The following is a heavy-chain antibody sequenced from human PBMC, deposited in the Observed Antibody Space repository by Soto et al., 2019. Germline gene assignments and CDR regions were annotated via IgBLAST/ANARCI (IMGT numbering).Heavy chain of an antibody. CDR3: ARGRQEAAAGISHLRDRKTPKHKYYFDY. Sequence: PSETLSLTCTVSGGSISSYYWSWIRQPPGKGLEWIGYIYYSGSTNYNPSLKSRVTISVDTSKNQFSLKLSSVTAADTAVYYCARGRQEAAAGISHLRDRKTPKHKYYFDYWGQGTLVTVSS. V-gene: IGHV4-59*01. CDR1: GGSISSYY. D-gene: IGHD6-13*01. J-gene: IGHJ4*02. CDR2: IYYSGST.